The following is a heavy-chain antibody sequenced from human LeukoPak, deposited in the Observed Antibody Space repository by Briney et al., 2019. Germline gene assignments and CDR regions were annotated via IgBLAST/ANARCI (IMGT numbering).Heavy chain of an antibody. CDR3: ARGLPGYYDSSGYYYFDY. D-gene: IGHD3-22*01. J-gene: IGHJ4*02. V-gene: IGHV1-2*04. CDR1: GYTFTGYY. Sequence: ASVKVSCKASGYTFTGYYMHWVRQAPGQGLEWMGWINPNSGGTNYAQKFQGWVTMTRDTSISTAYMELSRLRSDDTAVYYCARGLPGYYDSSGYYYFDYWGQGTLVTVSS. CDR2: INPNSGGT.